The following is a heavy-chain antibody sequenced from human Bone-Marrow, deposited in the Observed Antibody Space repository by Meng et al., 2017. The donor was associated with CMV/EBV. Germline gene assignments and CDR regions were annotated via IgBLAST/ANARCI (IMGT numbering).Heavy chain of an antibody. CDR1: GGAISSSSYY. D-gene: IGHD6-19*01. V-gene: IGHV4-39*07. CDR3: ARPSYSSGWYWFDP. J-gene: IGHJ5*02. CDR2: IYYSGST. Sequence: SGGAISSSSYYWGWIRQPPGKGLEWIGSIYYSGSTYYNPSLKSRVTISVDTSKNQFSLKLSSVTAADTAAYYCARPSYSSGWYWFDPWGQGTLVTVSS.